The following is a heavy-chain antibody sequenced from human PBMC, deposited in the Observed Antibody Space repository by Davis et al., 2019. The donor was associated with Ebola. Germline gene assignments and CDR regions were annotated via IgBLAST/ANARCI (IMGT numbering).Heavy chain of an antibody. CDR1: GFTFGSHV. J-gene: IGHJ4*02. CDR2: ISGGGDNT. V-gene: IGHV3-23*01. CDR3: AKGRLIAVAGKAELVY. Sequence: GGSLRLSCAASGFTFGSHVMSWVRQTPGRGLEWISAISGGGDNTNDADSVRGRFTVSRDNSKNTLYLQMNSLRIEDTAVYYCAKGRLIAVAGKAELVYWGQGTLVTVSS. D-gene: IGHD6-19*01.